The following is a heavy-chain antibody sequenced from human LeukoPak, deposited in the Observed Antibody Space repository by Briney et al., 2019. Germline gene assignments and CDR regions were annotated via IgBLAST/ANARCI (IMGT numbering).Heavy chain of an antibody. Sequence: AGGSLRLSCAASAFTFSRYWMHWVRQAPGKGLVWVSRINSDGRSTNYADSVKGRFTISRDNAKNTLYLQMNSLRAEDTAVYYCARDPDSSGWSSIEYWGQGTLVTVSS. V-gene: IGHV3-74*01. CDR2: INSDGRST. CDR3: ARDPDSSGWSSIEY. D-gene: IGHD6-19*01. CDR1: AFTFSRYW. J-gene: IGHJ4*02.